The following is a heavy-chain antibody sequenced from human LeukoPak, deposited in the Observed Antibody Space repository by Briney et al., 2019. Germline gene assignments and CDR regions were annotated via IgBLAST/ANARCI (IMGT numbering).Heavy chain of an antibody. Sequence: SSETLSLTCTVSGGSISSGSYYWSWIRQPAGKGLEWIGRIYTSGSTNYNPSLKSRVTISVDTSKNQFSLKLSSVTAADTAVYYCARGMIKWRDAFDIWGQGTMVTVSS. J-gene: IGHJ3*02. CDR2: IYTSGST. V-gene: IGHV4-61*02. CDR1: GGSISSGSYY. D-gene: IGHD3-22*01. CDR3: ARGMIKWRDAFDI.